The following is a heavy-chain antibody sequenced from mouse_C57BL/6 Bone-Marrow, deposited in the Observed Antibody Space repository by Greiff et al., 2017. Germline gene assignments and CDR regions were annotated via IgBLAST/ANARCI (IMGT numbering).Heavy chain of an antibody. J-gene: IGHJ3*01. CDR3: ARSRASYYSAAWFAY. CDR2: IHPNSGST. D-gene: IGHD2-12*01. Sequence: QVQLQQPGAELVKPGASVTLSCKASGYTFTSYWMHWVKQTPGHGLEWIGMIHPNSGSTNYNEKFKSKATLAVDKSSSTAYMQLSRLTYDDSAVYKGARSRASYYSAAWFAYWGQGTLVTVSA. V-gene: IGHV1-64*01. CDR1: GYTFTSYW.